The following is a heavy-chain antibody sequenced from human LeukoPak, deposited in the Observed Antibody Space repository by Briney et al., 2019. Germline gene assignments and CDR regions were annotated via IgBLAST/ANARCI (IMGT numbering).Heavy chain of an antibody. J-gene: IGHJ4*02. V-gene: IGHV4-30-2*01. CDR3: ARVTMVRGLDY. Sequence: PSETLSLTCAVSGGSISSGGYSWSWIRQPPGTGLEWIGYIYHSGSTYYNPSLKSRVTISVDRSKNQFSLKLSSVTAADTAVYYCARVTMVRGLDYWGQGTLVTVSS. CDR2: IYHSGST. CDR1: GGSISSGGYS. D-gene: IGHD3-10*01.